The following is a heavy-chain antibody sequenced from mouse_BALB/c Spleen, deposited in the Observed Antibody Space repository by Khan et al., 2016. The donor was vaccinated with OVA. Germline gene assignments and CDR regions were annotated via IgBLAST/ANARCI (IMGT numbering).Heavy chain of an antibody. CDR2: IDPANGNT. D-gene: IGHD1-1*02. Sequence: MQLEESGAELVKPGASVKLSCTASGFNFTDSYMHWVKQRPEQGLEWIGRIDPANGNTNYDPKFQGKATITADTSSNTAYLQLSSLTSEDSAVYDCARDGSDSDAMDYWGQGTSVTVSS. CDR3: ARDGSDSDAMDY. J-gene: IGHJ4*01. V-gene: IGHV14-3*02. CDR1: GFNFTDSY.